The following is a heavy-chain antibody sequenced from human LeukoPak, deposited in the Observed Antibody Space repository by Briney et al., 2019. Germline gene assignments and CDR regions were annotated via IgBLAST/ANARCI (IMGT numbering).Heavy chain of an antibody. CDR1: GFTFSSCG. CDR2: IWYDGSNK. J-gene: IGHJ4*02. CDR3: ARAFDFSYDIFNFDY. D-gene: IGHD3-9*01. Sequence: GGSLRLSCAASGFTFSSCGMHWVRQAPGKGLEWVAVIWYDGSNKYYADSVKGRFTISRDNSKNTLYLQMNSLRAEDTAVYYCARAFDFSYDIFNFDYWGQGTLVTASS. V-gene: IGHV3-33*01.